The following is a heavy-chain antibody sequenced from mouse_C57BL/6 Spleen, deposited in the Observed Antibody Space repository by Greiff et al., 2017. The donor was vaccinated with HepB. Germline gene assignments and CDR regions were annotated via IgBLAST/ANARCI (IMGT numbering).Heavy chain of an antibody. J-gene: IGHJ2*01. CDR2: IDPENGDT. V-gene: IGHV14-4*01. CDR1: GFNIKDDY. CDR3: TTDYSNRYFDY. Sequence: EVKLMESGAELVRPGASVKLSCTASGFNIKDDYMHWVKQRPEQGLEWIGWIDPENGDTEYASKFQGKATITADTSSNTAYLQLSSLTSEDTAVYYCTTDYSNRYFDYWGQGTTLTVSS. D-gene: IGHD2-5*01.